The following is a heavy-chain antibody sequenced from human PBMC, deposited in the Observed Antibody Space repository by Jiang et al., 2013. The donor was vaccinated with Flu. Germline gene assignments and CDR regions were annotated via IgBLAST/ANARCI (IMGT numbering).Heavy chain of an antibody. Sequence: VQLVESGGGLVQPGGSLRLSCAASGFTFSIYWMHWVRQAPGEGLVWVSRINNDASGTSYADSVKGRFTISRDNAKNTLYLQMNSLRADDTAVYYCVRELVVLPPAYPFDLWGQGTVVTVSS. V-gene: IGHV3-74*01. CDR1: GFTFSIYW. D-gene: IGHD2-21*01. J-gene: IGHJ3*01. CDR2: INNDASGT. CDR3: VRELVVLPPAYPFDL.